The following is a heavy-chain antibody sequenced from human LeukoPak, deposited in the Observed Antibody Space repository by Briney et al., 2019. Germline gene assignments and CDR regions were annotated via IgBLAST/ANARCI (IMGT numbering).Heavy chain of an antibody. CDR2: INHSGST. D-gene: IGHD5-18*01. CDR1: GGSFSVYY. V-gene: IGHV4-34*01. J-gene: IGHJ4*02. Sequence: SETLSLTCAVYGGSFSVYYWSWIRQPPGKGLEWIGEINHSGSTNYNPSLKSRVTISVDTSKNQFSLKLSSVTAADTAVYYCARVSVDTAMVMDYWGQGTLVTVSS. CDR3: ARVSVDTAMVMDY.